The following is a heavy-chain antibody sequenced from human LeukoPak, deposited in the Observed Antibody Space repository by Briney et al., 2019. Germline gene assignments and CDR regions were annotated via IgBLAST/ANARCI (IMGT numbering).Heavy chain of an antibody. CDR3: ARVQGRGVVPFYFDY. V-gene: IGHV4-59*02. J-gene: IGHJ4*02. Sequence: SETLSLTCTVSVGSVSSYYWSWIRQPPGKGLEGIGYIYYSGSTNYNLPLKSRVTISVDPSKNQFSLKLSSVPAADTAVYYCARVQGRGVVPFYFDYWGQGTLVTVSS. CDR2: IYYSGST. CDR1: VGSVSSYY. D-gene: IGHD3-3*01.